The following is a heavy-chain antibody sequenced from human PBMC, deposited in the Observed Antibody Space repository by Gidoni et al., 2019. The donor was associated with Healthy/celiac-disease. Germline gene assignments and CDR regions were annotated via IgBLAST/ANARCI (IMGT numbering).Heavy chain of an antibody. CDR1: GYSFTSYW. Sequence: EVQLVQSGAEVKKPGESLKISCKGSGYSFTSYWIGWVRQMPGKGLEWMGIIYPGDSDTRYSPSFQGQVTISADKSISTAYLQWSSLKASDTAMYYCARRGRGIAAAGAPRGYYYYMDVWGKGTTVTVSS. J-gene: IGHJ6*03. D-gene: IGHD6-13*01. V-gene: IGHV5-51*01. CDR2: IYPGDSDT. CDR3: ARRGRGIAAAGAPRGYYYYMDV.